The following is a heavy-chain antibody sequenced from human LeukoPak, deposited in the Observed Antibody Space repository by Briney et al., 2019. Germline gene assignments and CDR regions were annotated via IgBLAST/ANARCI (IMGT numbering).Heavy chain of an antibody. Sequence: SETLSLTCSVSGGSIRSESYYWSWIRQPAGKGLEWIGRIYSSGSSKFNPSLKSRVTISIDTSTNQFSLNLSSVTAADTAVYYCARDRTGSGWNDAFDIWGQGTRDTVSS. D-gene: IGHD6-19*01. V-gene: IGHV4-61*02. J-gene: IGHJ3*02. CDR3: ARDRTGSGWNDAFDI. CDR2: IYSSGSS. CDR1: GGSIRSESYY.